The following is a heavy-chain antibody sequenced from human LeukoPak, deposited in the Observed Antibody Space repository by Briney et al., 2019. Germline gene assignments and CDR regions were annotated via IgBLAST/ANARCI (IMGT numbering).Heavy chain of an antibody. V-gene: IGHV3-30*02. CDR1: GFTFSSYG. J-gene: IGHJ6*03. CDR3: AKGGAVSSKSITMIRGTRRYYYYMDV. CDR2: IRYDGSNK. Sequence: GGSLRLSCAASGFTFSSYGMHWVRQAPGKGLEWVAFIRYDGSNKYYADSVKGRFTISRDNSKNTLYLQLNRLRAEDTAVYYCAKGGAVSSKSITMIRGTRRYYYYMDVWGKGTTVTISS. D-gene: IGHD3-10*01.